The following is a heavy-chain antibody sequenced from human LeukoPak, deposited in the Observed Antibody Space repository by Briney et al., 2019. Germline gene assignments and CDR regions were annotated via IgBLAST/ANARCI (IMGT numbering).Heavy chain of an antibody. V-gene: IGHV3-15*01. J-gene: IGHJ4*02. D-gene: IGHD3-3*02. CDR3: NTGDLHFWSGFYSPNHYFDY. Sequence: GGSLRLSCAASGFTFTSAWMSWVRQAPGKGLEWVGRIKGKTAAGAPDYVASVKGRFTISRDDSKNTLFLQMNSLKTEDTAVYYFNTGDLHFWSGFYSPNHYFDYWGQGTLVTVSS. CDR2: IKGKTAAGAP. CDR1: GFTFTSAW.